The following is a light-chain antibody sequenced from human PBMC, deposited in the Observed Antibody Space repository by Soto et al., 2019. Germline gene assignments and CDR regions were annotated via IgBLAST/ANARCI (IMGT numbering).Light chain of an antibody. Sequence: QLVLTQSPSASASLGASVKLTCTLSSGHSSYDIAWHQQQPEKGPRYLMKLNSDGSHSKGDGIPDRFSGSSSGAERYLTISSLQYEDEADYYCQTWGTGIVVFGGGTKLTVL. CDR3: QTWGTGIVV. V-gene: IGLV4-69*01. CDR2: LNSDGSH. CDR1: SGHSSYD. J-gene: IGLJ2*01.